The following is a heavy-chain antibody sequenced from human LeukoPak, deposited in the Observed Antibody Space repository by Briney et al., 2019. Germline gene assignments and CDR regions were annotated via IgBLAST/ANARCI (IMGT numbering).Heavy chain of an antibody. CDR1: GGTFSSYA. J-gene: IGHJ4*02. D-gene: IGHD3-16*01. CDR2: IIPILGIA. Sequence: SVKVSCKASGGTFSSYAISWVRQAPGQGLEWMGRIIPILGIANYAQKFQGRVTMTTDTSTSTAYMELRSLRSDDTAVYYCAREGPYSAGDYWGQGTLVTVSS. CDR3: AREGPYSAGDY. V-gene: IGHV1-69*04.